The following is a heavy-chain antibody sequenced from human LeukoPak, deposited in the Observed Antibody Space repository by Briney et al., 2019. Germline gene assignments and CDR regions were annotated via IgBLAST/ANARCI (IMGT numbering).Heavy chain of an antibody. CDR2: IWYDGTNK. CDR3: ARDRRRIQLWLDASDI. V-gene: IGHV3-33*01. Sequence: GGSLRLSCTASGFTFSSYGMHWVRQAPGKGLEWVAVIWYDGTNKYYADSVKGRFTISRDKFKNTLYLEMNSLRAEDTAMYYCARDRRRIQLWLDASDIWGQGTMVTVSS. CDR1: GFTFSSYG. J-gene: IGHJ3*02. D-gene: IGHD5-18*01.